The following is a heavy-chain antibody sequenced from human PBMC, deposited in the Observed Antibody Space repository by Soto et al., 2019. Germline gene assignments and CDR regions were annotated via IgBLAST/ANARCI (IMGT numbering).Heavy chain of an antibody. D-gene: IGHD3-22*01. J-gene: IGHJ4*01. V-gene: IGHV1-2*02. Sequence: ASVKVSCKASGYTFTGYYMHWVRQAPGQGLEWMGWINPNSGGTNYAQKFQGRVTMTRDTSISTAYMELSRLRSDDTAVYYCEGYDSSGYLNYWGHVTPVTVSP. CDR1: GYTFTGYY. CDR3: EGYDSSGYLNY. CDR2: INPNSGGT.